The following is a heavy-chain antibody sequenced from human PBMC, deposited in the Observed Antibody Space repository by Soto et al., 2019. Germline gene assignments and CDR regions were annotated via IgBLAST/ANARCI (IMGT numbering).Heavy chain of an antibody. J-gene: IGHJ4*02. V-gene: IGHV4-39*01. CDR2: IYYSGST. Sequence: QLQLQESGPGLVKPSETLSLTCTVSGGSISSSSYYWGWIRQPPGKGLEWIGSIYYSGSTYYNPSLKSRVTISVDTSKNQFPLKLSSVTAADTAVYYCARREPFGISFPFDYGGQGTLVTVSS. CDR1: GGSISSSSYY. D-gene: IGHD3-16*01. CDR3: ARREPFGISFPFDY.